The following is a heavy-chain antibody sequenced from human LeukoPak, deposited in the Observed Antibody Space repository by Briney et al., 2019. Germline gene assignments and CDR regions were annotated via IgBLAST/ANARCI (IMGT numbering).Heavy chain of an antibody. CDR1: GGSISSYY. J-gene: IGHJ3*02. CDR3: ARDLGIVARSDAFDI. Sequence: SETLSLTCTVSGGSISSYYWSWIRQLPGKGLEWIGYIYYSGSTNYNPSLKSRVTISVDTSKNQFSLKLSSVTAADTAVYYCARDLGIVARSDAFDIWGQGTMVTVSS. CDR2: IYYSGST. D-gene: IGHD3-22*01. V-gene: IGHV4-59*01.